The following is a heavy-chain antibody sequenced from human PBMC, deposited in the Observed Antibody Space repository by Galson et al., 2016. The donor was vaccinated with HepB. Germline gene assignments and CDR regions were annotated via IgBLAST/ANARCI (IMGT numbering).Heavy chain of an antibody. V-gene: IGHV3-33*01. CDR2: IWYDGSGQ. D-gene: IGHD6-13*01. CDR1: GFAFSKYG. J-gene: IGHJ5*02. Sequence: LRLSCAGSGFAFSKYGMHWIRQAPGKGLEWVAFIWYDGSGQYYSDSVKGRFTISRDNSRNTLSLQMNSLRAEDTAMYYCARDSAAAGTEWFDPWGQGTLVTVSS. CDR3: ARDSAAAGTEWFDP.